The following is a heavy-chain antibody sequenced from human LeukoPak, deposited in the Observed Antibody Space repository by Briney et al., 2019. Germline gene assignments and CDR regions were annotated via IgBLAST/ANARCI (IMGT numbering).Heavy chain of an antibody. V-gene: IGHV4-4*02. CDR2: IYHSGSI. D-gene: IGHD3-22*01. J-gene: IGHJ4*02. CDR3: ARDHYDRSGYPDF. Sequence: PSETLSLTCAVSGGSISSSNWWSWVRQSPGKGLELIGEIYHSGSINYNPSLKSRVTISLDKSKNQFSLKLTSVTAADTAVYYCARDHYDRSGYPDFWGQGTLATVSS. CDR1: GGSISSSNW.